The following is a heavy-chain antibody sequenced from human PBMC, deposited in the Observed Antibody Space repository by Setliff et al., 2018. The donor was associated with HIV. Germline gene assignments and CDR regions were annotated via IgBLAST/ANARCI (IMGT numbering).Heavy chain of an antibody. D-gene: IGHD1-26*01. J-gene: IGHJ4*02. CDR1: GYSISSGYY. V-gene: IGHV4-38-2*02. Sequence: TSETLSLTCTVSGYSISSGYYWGWIRQPPGKGLEWIGEINHTGSTNCNPSLKSRVTMSVDTSKNQFSLKLSSVTAADTAVYYCAREVRWELPQGFDHWGQGSQVTVSS. CDR3: AREVRWELPQGFDH. CDR2: INHTGST.